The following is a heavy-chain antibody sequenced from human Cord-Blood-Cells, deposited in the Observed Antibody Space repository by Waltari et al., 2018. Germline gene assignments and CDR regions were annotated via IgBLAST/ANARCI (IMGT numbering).Heavy chain of an antibody. J-gene: IGHJ3*02. V-gene: IGHV4-59*01. Sequence: QVQLQESGPGLVKPSETLSLTCTVSGGSISSYYWSWIRQPPGKGLEWIGYIYYSGSTNYNPSLKSRVTISVDTSKNQFSLKLSSVTAVDTAVYYCARASGRGYSGYKDAFDIWGQGTMVTVSS. D-gene: IGHD5-12*01. CDR1: GGSISSYY. CDR2: IYYSGST. CDR3: ARASGRGYSGYKDAFDI.